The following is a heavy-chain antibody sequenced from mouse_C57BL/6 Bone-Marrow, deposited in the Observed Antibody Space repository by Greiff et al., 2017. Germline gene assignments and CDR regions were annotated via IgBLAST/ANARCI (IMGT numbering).Heavy chain of an antibody. J-gene: IGHJ2*01. Sequence: EVKLVESEGGLVQPGSSMKLSCTASGFTFSDYYMAWVRQVPEKGLEWVANINYDGSSTYYLDSLKSRFIISRDNAKNILYLQMSSLKSEDTATYYCARYYYSHFDYWGQGTTLTVSS. D-gene: IGHD1-1*02. V-gene: IGHV5-16*01. CDR2: INYDGSST. CDR1: GFTFSDYY. CDR3: ARYYYSHFDY.